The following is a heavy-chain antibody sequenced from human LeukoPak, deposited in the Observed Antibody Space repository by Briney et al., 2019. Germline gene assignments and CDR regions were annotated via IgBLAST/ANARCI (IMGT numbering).Heavy chain of an antibody. V-gene: IGHV4-59*11. J-gene: IGHJ4*02. CDR3: ARESEYSSSRFFFVY. CDR2: IYYSGST. CDR1: GCSISSHY. Sequence: SETLSLTCTVSGCSISSHYWSWIRQAPGKGLEGIGCIYYSGSTNYNPSLRSRLTMSVDTSKNQFSLKLSSVTARDPGVDYCARESEYSSSRFFFVYWGEGRLVTVSS. D-gene: IGHD6-6*01.